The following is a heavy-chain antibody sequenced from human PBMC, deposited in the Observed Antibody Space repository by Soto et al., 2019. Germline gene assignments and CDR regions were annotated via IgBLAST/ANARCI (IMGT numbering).Heavy chain of an antibody. D-gene: IGHD3-16*01. CDR2: IIPIFGTA. J-gene: IGHJ2*01. V-gene: IGHV1-69*01. Sequence: QVQLVQSGAEVKKPGSSVKVSCKASGGTFSSYSINWVRQAPGQGLEWMGGIIPIFGTANSAQKFQGRVTLTADESMSTAHMELNSLRNEDTAVYYCARPFQSWPGGWYFDLWGRGTLVTVSS. CDR3: ARPFQSWPGGWYFDL. CDR1: GGTFSSYS.